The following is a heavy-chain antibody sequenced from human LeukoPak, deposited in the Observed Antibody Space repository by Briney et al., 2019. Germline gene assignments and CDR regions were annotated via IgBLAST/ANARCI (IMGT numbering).Heavy chain of an antibody. D-gene: IGHD2-15*01. V-gene: IGHV3-53*05. CDR1: GFTVSSNY. CDR2: IYSGGST. Sequence: GGSLRLSCAASGFTVSSNYMSWVRQAPGKGLEWVSVIYSGGSTYYADSVKGRFTISRDNSKNTLYLQMNSLRAEDTAVYYCAREHCSGGSCFDPRYYYYGMDVWGQGTTVTVSS. J-gene: IGHJ6*02. CDR3: AREHCSGGSCFDPRYYYYGMDV.